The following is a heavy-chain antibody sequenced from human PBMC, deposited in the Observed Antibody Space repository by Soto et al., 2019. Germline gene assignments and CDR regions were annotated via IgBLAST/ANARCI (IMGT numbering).Heavy chain of an antibody. CDR3: ARKKRYCSGGSCYGLDAFDI. J-gene: IGHJ3*02. D-gene: IGHD2-15*01. CDR1: GFTFSSYS. Sequence: EVQLVESGGGLVKPGGSLRLSCAASGFTFSSYSMNWVRQAPGKGLEWVSSISSSSSYIYYADSVKGRFTISRDNAKNSLYLQMNSLRAQDTAVYYCARKKRYCSGGSCYGLDAFDIWGQGTMVTVSS. V-gene: IGHV3-21*01. CDR2: ISSSSSYI.